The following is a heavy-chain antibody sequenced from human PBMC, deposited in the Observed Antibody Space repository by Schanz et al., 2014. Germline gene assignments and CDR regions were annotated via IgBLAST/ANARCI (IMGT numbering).Heavy chain of an antibody. V-gene: IGHV3-48*01. CDR3: AKYRGYYRVSGSYRELEY. J-gene: IGHJ4*02. CDR1: GFTFSDYS. Sequence: EVQLAESGGGLVQPGGSLRLSCAASGFTFSDYSMNWVRQAPGKGPEWVSYIRSSSTPIYYADSVKGRFTISRDNAKNSLYLQMNSLRAEDTAVYYCAKYRGYYRVSGSYRELEYWGQGTLXTVSS. CDR2: IRSSSTPI. D-gene: IGHD3-10*01.